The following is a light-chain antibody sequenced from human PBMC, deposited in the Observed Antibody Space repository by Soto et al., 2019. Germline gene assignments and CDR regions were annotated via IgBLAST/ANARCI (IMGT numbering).Light chain of an antibody. J-gene: IGLJ1*01. CDR3: SSYISSSTPYV. Sequence: QSALTQPASVSGSPGQSITISCIGTSSDVGGYNYVSWYQQHPVKAPKLMIYDVTNRPSGVSDRFSGSKSGNTASLTISGLQAEDEADYYCSSYISSSTPYVFGTGTKLTVL. V-gene: IGLV2-14*01. CDR2: DVT. CDR1: SSDVGGYNY.